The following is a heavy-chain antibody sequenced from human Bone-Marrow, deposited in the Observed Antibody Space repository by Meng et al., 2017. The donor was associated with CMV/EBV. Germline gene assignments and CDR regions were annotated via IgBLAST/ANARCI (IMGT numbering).Heavy chain of an antibody. V-gene: IGHV3-48*03. Sequence: GGSLRRCCAASVFTFSSYEMNWVRQAPGKGLEWVSYISSSGSTIYYADSVKGRFTISRDNAKNSLYLQMNSLRAEDTAVYYCARGYFDWLLKPSNYFDYWGQGTLVTVSS. CDR2: ISSSGSTI. CDR3: ARGYFDWLLKPSNYFDY. D-gene: IGHD3-9*01. CDR1: VFTFSSYE. J-gene: IGHJ4*02.